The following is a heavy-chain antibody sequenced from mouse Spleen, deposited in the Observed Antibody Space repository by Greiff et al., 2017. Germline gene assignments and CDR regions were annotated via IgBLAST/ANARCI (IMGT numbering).Heavy chain of an antibody. CDR1: GFNIKDDY. V-gene: IGHV14-4*01. CDR2: IDPENGDT. CDR3: TTGFTTRFPFAY. J-gene: IGHJ3*01. D-gene: IGHD1-1*01. Sequence: EVQLQQSGAELVRPGASVKLSCTASGFNIKDDYMHWVKQRPEQGLEWIGWIDPENGDTEYASKFQGKATITADTSSNTAYLQLSSLTSEDTAVYYCTTGFTTRFPFAYWGQGTLVTVSA.